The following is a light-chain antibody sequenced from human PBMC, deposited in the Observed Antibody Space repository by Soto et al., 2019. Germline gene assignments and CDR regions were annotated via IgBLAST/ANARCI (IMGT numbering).Light chain of an antibody. V-gene: IGLV2-14*01. J-gene: IGLJ1*01. CDR1: SSDIGAYNS. Sequence: QSALTHPASVSGSPGQSITISCTGTSSDIGAYNSVSWYQQYPGRAPKLMIYEVSNRPSGVSARFSASKSGNTASLTISGLQAEDEADYYCNSRGGSRPYYVFGTGTKLTVL. CDR2: EVS. CDR3: NSRGGSRPYYV.